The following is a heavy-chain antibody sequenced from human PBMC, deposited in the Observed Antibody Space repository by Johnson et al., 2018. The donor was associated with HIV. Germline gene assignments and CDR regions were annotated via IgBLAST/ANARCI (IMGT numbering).Heavy chain of an antibody. CDR2: INTAGGST. CDR1: GFTFSSYA. CDR3: ARVSSSSSFDAFDI. J-gene: IGHJ3*02. V-gene: IGHV3-30*14. D-gene: IGHD6-6*01. Sequence: QVQLVESGGGVVQPGRSLRLSCAASGFTFSSYAMHWVRQAPGKGLVWVARINTAGGSTSYADSVKGRFTISRDNSKNTLYLQMNSLRAEDTAVYYCARVSSSSSFDAFDIWGQGTMVTVSS.